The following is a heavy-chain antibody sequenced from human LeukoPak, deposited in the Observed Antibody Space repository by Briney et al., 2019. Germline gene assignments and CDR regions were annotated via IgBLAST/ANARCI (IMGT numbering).Heavy chain of an antibody. J-gene: IGHJ4*02. CDR2: IYPGDSHT. CDR1: GYSFTSYW. Sequence: GESLKISCKGSGYSFTSYWIGWVRQIPGKGLEWMGIIYPGDSHTIYSPSFRGQVTMSADKSISTAYLQWSSLKASDTAMYYCARLLGSSSSSWASFDYWGQGTLVTVSS. D-gene: IGHD6-13*01. CDR3: ARLLGSSSSSWASFDY. V-gene: IGHV5-51*01.